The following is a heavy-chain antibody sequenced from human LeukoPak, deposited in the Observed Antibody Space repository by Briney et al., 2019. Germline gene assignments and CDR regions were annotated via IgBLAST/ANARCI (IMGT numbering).Heavy chain of an antibody. J-gene: IGHJ2*01. Sequence: PGRSLRLSCAASGFTFSRYAMHWVRQAPGKGLEWVTIISSDGINKYYADSVKGRFTISRDNSKNTLYLQMNSLRAEDTAVYYCANLPAYYYDSSGYYSLLDLWGRGTLVTVSS. CDR3: ANLPAYYYDSSGYYSLLDL. CDR2: ISSDGINK. V-gene: IGHV3-30*04. CDR1: GFTFSRYA. D-gene: IGHD3-22*01.